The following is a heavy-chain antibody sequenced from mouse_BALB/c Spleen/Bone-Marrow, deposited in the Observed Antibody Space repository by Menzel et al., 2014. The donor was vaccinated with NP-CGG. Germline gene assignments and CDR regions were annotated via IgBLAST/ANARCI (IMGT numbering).Heavy chain of an antibody. CDR3: ARDQVNY. D-gene: IGHD2-2*01. CDR2: IRAGGST. CDR1: GFSLTSYG. Sequence: VQLQESGPGLVTPSQPLSITCTVSGFSLTSYGIHWVRQTPGKGLEWLGVIRAGGSTNYNSALMSRLSISKDNSKSQVFLKMISLQTDDTAMYYCARDQVNYWGQGTTLTVSS. V-gene: IGHV2-9*02. J-gene: IGHJ2*01.